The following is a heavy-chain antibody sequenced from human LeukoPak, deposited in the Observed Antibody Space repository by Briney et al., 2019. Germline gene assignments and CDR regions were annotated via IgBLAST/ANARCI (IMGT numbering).Heavy chain of an antibody. CDR1: GFTFSTYS. Sequence: GGPLRLSCAAFGFTFSTYSMNWVRQAPGKGLEWVSYITGSSTTIYYADSVKGRFTVSRDNAKNSLCLQMNSLRDEDTAVYYCATSTGALGYWGQGTLVTVSS. V-gene: IGHV3-48*02. D-gene: IGHD1-26*01. CDR3: ATSTGALGY. CDR2: ITGSSTTI. J-gene: IGHJ4*02.